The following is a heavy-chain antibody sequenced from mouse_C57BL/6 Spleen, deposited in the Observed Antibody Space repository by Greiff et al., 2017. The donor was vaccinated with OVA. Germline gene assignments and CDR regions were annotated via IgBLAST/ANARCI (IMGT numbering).Heavy chain of an antibody. CDR2: IDPSDSET. Sequence: QVQLQQPGAELVRPGSSVKLSCKASGYTFTSYWMHWVKQRPIQGLEWIGNIDPSDSETHSNQKFKDKATLTVDKSSSTAYMQLSSLTSEDSAVYYCARSGDGYDPYYFDYWGQGTTLTVSS. J-gene: IGHJ2*01. CDR3: ARSGDGYDPYYFDY. CDR1: GYTFTSYW. D-gene: IGHD2-2*01. V-gene: IGHV1-52*01.